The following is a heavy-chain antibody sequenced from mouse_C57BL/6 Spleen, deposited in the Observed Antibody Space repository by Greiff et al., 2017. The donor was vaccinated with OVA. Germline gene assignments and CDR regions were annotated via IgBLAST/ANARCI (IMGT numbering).Heavy chain of an antibody. D-gene: IGHD2-1*01. CDR3: ARGRYYGNFHFDY. CDR2: IDPSDSET. J-gene: IGHJ2*01. V-gene: IGHV1-52*01. CDR1: GYTFTSYW. Sequence: QVQLQQPGAELVRPGSSVKLSCEASGYTFTSYWMHWVKQRPIQGLEWIGNIDPSDSETHYNQKFKDKATLTVDKSSSTAYMQLSSLTSEDSAVYYCARGRYYGNFHFDYWGQGTTLTVSS.